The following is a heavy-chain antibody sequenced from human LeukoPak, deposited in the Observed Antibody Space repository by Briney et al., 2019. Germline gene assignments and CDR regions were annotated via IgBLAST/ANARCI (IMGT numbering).Heavy chain of an antibody. V-gene: IGHV1-69*13. CDR1: GGTFSSYA. CDR2: IIPIFGTA. J-gene: IGHJ4*02. Sequence: SVKVSCKASGGTFSSYAISWVRQAPGQGLEWMGGIIPIFGTANYAQKFQGRVTITADESTSTAYMELSGLRSEDTAVYYCARGDQPLLSAYTNFDYWGQGTLVTVSS. D-gene: IGHD2-21*02. CDR3: ARGDQPLLSAYTNFDY.